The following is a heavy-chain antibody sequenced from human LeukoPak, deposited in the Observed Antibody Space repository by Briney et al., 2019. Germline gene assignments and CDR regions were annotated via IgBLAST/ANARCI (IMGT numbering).Heavy chain of an antibody. V-gene: IGHV1-18*01. J-gene: IGHJ4*02. CDR2: ISAYNGNT. D-gene: IGHD3-10*01. CDR1: GYTFTSYG. Sequence: ASVKVSCKASGYTFTSYGISWVRQAPGQWLEWMGWISAYNGNTNYAQKLQGRVTITTVTSTSTAYMELRSLRSDDTAVYYCARNWDPLWFGELSKYYFDYWGQGTLVTVSS. CDR3: ARNWDPLWFGELSKYYFDY.